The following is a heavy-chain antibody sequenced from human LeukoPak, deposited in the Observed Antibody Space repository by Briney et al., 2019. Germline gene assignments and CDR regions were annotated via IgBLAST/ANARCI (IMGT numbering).Heavy chain of an antibody. Sequence: PSETLSLTCTVSGVSISSNYWSWIRQPPGKGLEWIGNIYYRGSTNYSPSLKSRVTISLDTSKNQFSLKLKSVTAADTAVYYCAREASYNSGWYLDYWGQGTLVTVSS. J-gene: IGHJ4*02. D-gene: IGHD6-19*01. CDR3: AREASYNSGWYLDY. CDR2: IYYRGST. CDR1: GVSISSNY. V-gene: IGHV4-59*01.